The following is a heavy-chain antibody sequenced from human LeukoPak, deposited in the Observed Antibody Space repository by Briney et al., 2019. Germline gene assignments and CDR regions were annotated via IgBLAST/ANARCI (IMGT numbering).Heavy chain of an antibody. Sequence: ASVKVSCKASGYTFTGYYMHWVRQAPGQGLEWMGWINPNSGGTNYAQKFQGRVTMTRDTSISTAYMELSRLRSDDTAVYYCARAHKVMITFGGVIAGPDYWGLGTLVTVSS. J-gene: IGHJ4*02. CDR1: GYTFTGYY. D-gene: IGHD3-16*02. CDR3: ARAHKVMITFGGVIAGPDY. V-gene: IGHV1-2*02. CDR2: INPNSGGT.